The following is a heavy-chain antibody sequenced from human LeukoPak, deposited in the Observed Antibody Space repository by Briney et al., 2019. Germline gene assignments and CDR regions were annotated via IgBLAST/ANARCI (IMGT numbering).Heavy chain of an antibody. Sequence: SQTLSLTCTVSGGSISSGDYYRSWIRQPPGKGLEWIGYIYYSGSTYYNPSLKSRVTISVDTSKNQFSLKLSSVTAADTAVYYCAREDFGYSYGYPYYYYYMDVWGKGTTVTVSS. V-gene: IGHV4-30-4*08. J-gene: IGHJ6*03. CDR1: GGSISSGDYY. CDR2: IYYSGST. D-gene: IGHD5-18*01. CDR3: AREDFGYSYGYPYYYYYMDV.